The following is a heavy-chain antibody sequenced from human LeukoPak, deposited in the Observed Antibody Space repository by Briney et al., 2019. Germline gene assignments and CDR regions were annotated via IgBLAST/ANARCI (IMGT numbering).Heavy chain of an antibody. CDR3: AGGRQLGRFDY. CDR2: INPHGGST. CDR1: GYTFSTYY. D-gene: IGHD3-16*01. Sequence: ASVKVSCKTSGYTFSTYYVHWVRLAPGQGLDWMGIINPHGGSTSYPQKFQGRVTMTSDTSTGTVNMDLNSLTSEDTAVYYCAGGRQLGRFDYWDQGTLVTVSS. V-gene: IGHV1-46*01. J-gene: IGHJ4*02.